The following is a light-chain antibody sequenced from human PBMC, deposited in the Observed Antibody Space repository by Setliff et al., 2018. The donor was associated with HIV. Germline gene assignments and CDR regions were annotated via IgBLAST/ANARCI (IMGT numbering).Light chain of an antibody. CDR1: SSDVGGSNH. CDR2: DVT. Sequence: QSALTQPASVSGSPGQSIAISCTGTSSDVGGSNHVSWYQQHPGKAPRLIIYDVTNRPSGVSDRFSGSKSGNTASLIISGLQAEDDADYYCCSHTRTLNPFVVGTGTKVTVL. J-gene: IGLJ1*01. CDR3: CSHTRTLNPFV. V-gene: IGLV2-14*03.